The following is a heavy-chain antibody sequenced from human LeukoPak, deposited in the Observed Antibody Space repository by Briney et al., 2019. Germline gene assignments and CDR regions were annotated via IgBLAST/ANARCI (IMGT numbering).Heavy chain of an antibody. J-gene: IGHJ4*02. D-gene: IGHD3/OR15-3a*01. Sequence: GGSLRLSCAASGFTFSSYWMSWVRQAPGKGLEWVAHIEEGGSEKYYVDSVKGRFTIFRDNAKNSLFLQMNSLRVEDSAVYYCVRVGGLNSFGPCARWGQGALVIVSS. CDR3: VRVGGLNSFGPCAR. V-gene: IGHV3-7*01. CDR2: IEEGGSEK. CDR1: GFTFSSYW.